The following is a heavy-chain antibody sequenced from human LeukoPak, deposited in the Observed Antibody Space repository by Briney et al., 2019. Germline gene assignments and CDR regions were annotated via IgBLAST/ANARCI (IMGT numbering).Heavy chain of an antibody. Sequence: SQTLSLTCAVYGGSFSGYYWSWIRQPPGKGLEWIGEINHSGSTNYNPSLKSRVTISVDTSKNQFSLKLSSVTAADTAVYYCARKWGYFDYWGQGNLVTVSS. V-gene: IGHV4-34*01. CDR3: ARKWGYFDY. CDR1: GGSFSGYY. CDR2: INHSGST. D-gene: IGHD1-26*01. J-gene: IGHJ4*02.